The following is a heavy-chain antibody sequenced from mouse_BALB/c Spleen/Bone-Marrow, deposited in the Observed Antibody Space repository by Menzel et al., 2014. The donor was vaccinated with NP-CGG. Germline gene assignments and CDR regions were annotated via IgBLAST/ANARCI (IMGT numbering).Heavy chain of an antibody. J-gene: IGHJ1*01. CDR2: ILPGSGST. CDR1: GYTFSSYW. CDR3: ARCRDWYFDV. V-gene: IGHV1-9*01. Sequence: VKVVESGAELMKPGASVQISCKATGYTFSSYWIEWVKQRPGHGLEWIGEILPGSGSTNYNEKFKGKARFTADTSSNTAYMQLGSLTSEDSAVYYCARCRDWYFDVWGAGTTVTVSS.